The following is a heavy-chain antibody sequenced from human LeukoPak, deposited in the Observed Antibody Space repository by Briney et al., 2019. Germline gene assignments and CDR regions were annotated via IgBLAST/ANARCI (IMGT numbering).Heavy chain of an antibody. D-gene: IGHD3-3*01. CDR1: GGSFSGYY. CDR3: ARAIRHDFWSGYYLFDY. Sequence: SETLSLTCAVYGGSFSGYYWSWIRQPPGKGLEWIGEINHSGSTNYNPSLKSRVTMSVDTSKNQFSLKLSSVTAADTAVYYCARAIRHDFWSGYYLFDYWGQGTLVTVSS. CDR2: INHSGST. J-gene: IGHJ4*02. V-gene: IGHV4-34*01.